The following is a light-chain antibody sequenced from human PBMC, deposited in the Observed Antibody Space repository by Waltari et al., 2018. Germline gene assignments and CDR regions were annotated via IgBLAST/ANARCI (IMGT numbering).Light chain of an antibody. CDR1: QTVDNRH. CDR3: QQYGRSLT. J-gene: IGKJ3*01. V-gene: IGKV3-20*01. Sequence: EVVLTQSPATLSLSPGERGTLSCRASQTVDNRHLVWYQQKTGQAPRLLIFGASNRATGIPDRCSGGGSGTDFTLTISRLEPEDVAVYYCQQYGRSLTFGPGTRVDIK. CDR2: GAS.